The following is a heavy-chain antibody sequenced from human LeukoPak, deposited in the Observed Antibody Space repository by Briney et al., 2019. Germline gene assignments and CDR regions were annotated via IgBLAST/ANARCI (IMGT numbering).Heavy chain of an antibody. CDR1: GGSISSSSYY. CDR2: IYYSGST. J-gene: IGHJ5*02. CDR3: ARQSRSLGWFDP. D-gene: IGHD3-10*01. Sequence: SETLSLTCTVSGGSISSSSYYWGWIRQPPGKGLEWIGSIYYSGSTYYNPSLKSRVTISVDTSKNQFSLKLSSVTAADTAVYHCARQSRSLGWFDPWGQGTLVTVSS. V-gene: IGHV4-39*01.